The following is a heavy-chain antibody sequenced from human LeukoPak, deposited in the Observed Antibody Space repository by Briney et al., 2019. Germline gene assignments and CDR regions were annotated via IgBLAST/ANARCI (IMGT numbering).Heavy chain of an antibody. CDR3: TGYLAGQPSGPNR. CDR1: GASINSGFY. V-gene: IGHV4-38-2*02. J-gene: IGHJ5*02. Sequence: SETLSLTCTISGASINSGFYWGWIRQPPGKGLEWMVSFYKSGTTYYNSSLKSRVSISIDTSKTQFSLKLNSVTAADTAVYYCTGYLAGQPSGPNRWGPGTLVTVSS. CDR2: FYKSGTT. D-gene: IGHD6-13*01.